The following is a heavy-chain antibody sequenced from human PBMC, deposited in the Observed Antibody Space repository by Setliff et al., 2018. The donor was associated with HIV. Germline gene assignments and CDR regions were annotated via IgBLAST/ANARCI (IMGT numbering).Heavy chain of an antibody. V-gene: IGHV1-18*01. J-gene: IGHJ1*01. CDR2: ISADNGNT. D-gene: IGHD1-26*01. CDR1: GYTFSSYG. Sequence: ASVKVSCKASGYTFSSYGVNWVRQAPGQGLEWMGWISADNGNTKYAQKFQGRVTITTDTSTRTVYMELRSLRSDDTAVYYCARDRWELLRRPEYFQHWGQGALVTVSS. CDR3: ARDRWELLRRPEYFQH.